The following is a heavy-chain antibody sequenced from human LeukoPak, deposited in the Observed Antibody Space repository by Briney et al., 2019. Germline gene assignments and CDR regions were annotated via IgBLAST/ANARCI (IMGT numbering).Heavy chain of an antibody. J-gene: IGHJ6*02. CDR3: GAAAGVRNYYYYGMDV. V-gene: IGHV1-8*01. CDR2: MNPSSGNT. Sequence: GASVKVSCKASGYTFTSYDINWVRQATGQGLEWMGWMNPSSGNTGYAQKFQGRVTMTRNTSISTAYMELSSLRSEDTAVYYCGAAAGVRNYYYYGMDVWGQGTTVTVSS. D-gene: IGHD6-13*01. CDR1: GYTFTSYD.